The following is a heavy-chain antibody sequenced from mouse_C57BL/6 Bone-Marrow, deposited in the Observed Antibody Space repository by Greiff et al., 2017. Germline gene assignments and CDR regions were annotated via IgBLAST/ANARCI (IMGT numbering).Heavy chain of an antibody. CDR3: ARSGPLGRSFDY. CDR2: IYPTSGRT. J-gene: IGHJ2*01. D-gene: IGHD4-1*01. CDR1: GYPFTSYW. V-gene: IGHV1-55*01. Sequence: VQLQQPGAELVKPGASVKMSCKASGYPFTSYWITWVKQRPGQGLAWIGDIYPTSGRTHYNEKFTGKAILTVDTSSNTAYMQLSSLTSEDSSVFYGARSGPLGRSFDYWGQGTTLTVSS.